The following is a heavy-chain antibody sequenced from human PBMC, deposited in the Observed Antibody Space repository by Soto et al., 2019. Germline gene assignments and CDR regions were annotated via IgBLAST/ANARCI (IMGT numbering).Heavy chain of an antibody. CDR2: ISAYNGNT. CDR1: GYTFTNYG. CDR3: ASHYDRSGLRGKYGMDV. J-gene: IGHJ6*02. Sequence: QVQLVQSGAEVKKPGASVKVSCKASGYTFTNYGISWVRQAPGQGLEWMGWISAYNGNTNYAQKLPGRVTMTTDTSTSPAYMELRSLRSDDTAMYYCASHYDRSGLRGKYGMDVWGQGTTVTVSS. V-gene: IGHV1-18*01. D-gene: IGHD3-22*01.